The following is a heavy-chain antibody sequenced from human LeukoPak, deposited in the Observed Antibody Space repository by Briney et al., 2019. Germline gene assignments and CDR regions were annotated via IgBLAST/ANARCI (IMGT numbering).Heavy chain of an antibody. CDR1: AFSLNAYN. D-gene: IGHD1-26*01. V-gene: IGHV3-21*04. CDR3: VRDRGTYRPIDY. CDR2: ISYTGTYI. Sequence: KSGGSLRLSCAASAFSLNAYNMNWVRQAPGKGLEWVSSISYTGTYIYYADWVKGRFTISRDNAQNSLYLQMNSLRAEDTAIYYCVRDRGTYRPIDYWGQGTLVTVSS. J-gene: IGHJ4*02.